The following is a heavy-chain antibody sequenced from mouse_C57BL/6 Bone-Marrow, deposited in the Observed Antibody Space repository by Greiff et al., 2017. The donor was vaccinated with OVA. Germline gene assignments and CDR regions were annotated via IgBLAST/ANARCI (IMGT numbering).Heavy chain of an antibody. V-gene: IGHV1-69*01. CDR1: GYTFTSYW. D-gene: IGHD6-1*01. J-gene: IGHJ3*01. CDR2: IDPSDSYT. Sequence: VQLQQPGAELVMPGASVKLSCKASGYTFTSYWMHWVKQRPGQGLEWIGEIDPSDSYTNYNQKFKGKSTVTVDKSSSTAYMQLSSLTSEDSAVYYCAPSAFAYWGQGTLVTVSA. CDR3: APSAFAY.